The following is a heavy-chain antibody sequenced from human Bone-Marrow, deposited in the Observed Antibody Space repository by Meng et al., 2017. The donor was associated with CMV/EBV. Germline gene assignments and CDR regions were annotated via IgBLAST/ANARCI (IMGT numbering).Heavy chain of an antibody. CDR2: IYSGGST. J-gene: IGHJ3*02. Sequence: GGSLRLSCAASGVTVSSNYMSWVRQAPGKGLEWVSVIYSGGSTYYADSVKGRSTISRDNSKNTLYLQMNSLRAEDTAVYYCARSRWELRHDAFDIWGQGTMVTVSS. V-gene: IGHV3-53*01. D-gene: IGHD1-26*01. CDR3: ARSRWELRHDAFDI. CDR1: GVTVSSNY.